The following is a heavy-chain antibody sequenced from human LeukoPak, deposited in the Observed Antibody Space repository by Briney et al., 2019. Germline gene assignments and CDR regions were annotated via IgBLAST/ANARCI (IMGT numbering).Heavy chain of an antibody. V-gene: IGHV3-23*01. CDR2: ISDSGGKT. CDR3: VARAGGCRHFDY. J-gene: IGHJ4*02. D-gene: IGHD3-10*01. CDR1: GFTFSSYA. Sequence: PGGSLRLSCAASGFTFSSYAMSWVRQAPGKGLEWVSGISDSGGKTDSADSVKGRFTISRDNSKGKVYLQMNSLRAEDTAVYYCVARAGGCRHFDYWGQGTLVTVSS.